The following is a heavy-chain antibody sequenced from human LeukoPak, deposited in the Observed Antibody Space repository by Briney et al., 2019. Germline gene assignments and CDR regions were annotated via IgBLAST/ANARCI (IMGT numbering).Heavy chain of an antibody. J-gene: IGHJ4*02. V-gene: IGHV1-8*02. Sequence: ASVKVSCKASGYTFTGYYMHWVRQAPGQGLEWMGWINPNSGNTGYAQKFQGRVTMTRNTSISTAYMELSSLRSEDTAVYYCARGLTAYYYGSGSYYLDYWGQGTLVTVSS. CDR2: INPNSGNT. D-gene: IGHD3-10*01. CDR3: ARGLTAYYYGSGSYYLDY. CDR1: GYTFTGYY.